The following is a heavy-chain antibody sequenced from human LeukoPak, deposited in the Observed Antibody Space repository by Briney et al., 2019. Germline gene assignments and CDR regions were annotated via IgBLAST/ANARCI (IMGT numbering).Heavy chain of an antibody. D-gene: IGHD6-6*01. Sequence: GGSLRLSCAASGXTVTSNHMNWVRQAPGKGLEWVSIIYTGGTTHYADSLKDRFTISRDDSINTLYLQMNSLRAEDTAVYYCARDSSSYYFDYWGQGTLVTVSS. CDR3: ARDSSSYYFDY. CDR2: IYTGGTT. V-gene: IGHV3-66*01. CDR1: GXTVTSNH. J-gene: IGHJ4*02.